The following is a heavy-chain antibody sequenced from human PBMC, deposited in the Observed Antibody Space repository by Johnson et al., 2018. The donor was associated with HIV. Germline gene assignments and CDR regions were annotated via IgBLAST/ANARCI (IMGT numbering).Heavy chain of an antibody. CDR3: ARDPKRSGSYYKDAFDV. D-gene: IGHD3-10*01. CDR2: ISYDGGNK. V-gene: IGHV3-30*03. Sequence: QVQLVESGGGVVQPGRSLRLSCAASRFTFSSYGMHWVRQAPGTGLEWVAVISYDGGNKYYADSVKGRFTISRDNSKNTLYLQMNSLRAEDTAVYYCARDPKRSGSYYKDAFDVWGQGTVVTVSS. CDR1: RFTFSSYG. J-gene: IGHJ3*01.